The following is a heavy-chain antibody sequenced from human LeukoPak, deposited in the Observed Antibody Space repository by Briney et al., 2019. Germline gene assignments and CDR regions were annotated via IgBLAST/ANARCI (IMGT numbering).Heavy chain of an antibody. CDR1: GFNFDDFS. D-gene: IGHD3-3*01. J-gene: IGHJ6*03. V-gene: IGHV3-20*04. Sequence: RPGGSLRLSCVASGFNFDDFSLTWVRHVAGKGLEWVSGINSNGHYTAYRDSVKGRFTTSRDNANNSLFLQMQSLRAEDTAFYYCARIARYYDFQRYNYYYYIDVWGRGTTVTVSS. CDR3: ARIARYYDFQRYNYYYYIDV. CDR2: INSNGHYT.